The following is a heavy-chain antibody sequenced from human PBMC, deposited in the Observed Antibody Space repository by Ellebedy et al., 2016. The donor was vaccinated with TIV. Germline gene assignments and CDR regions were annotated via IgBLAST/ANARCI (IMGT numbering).Heavy chain of an antibody. Sequence: ASVKVSCKASGYIFTSYGISWVRQAPGQGLEWMGWISAYNGNTNYAQKLQGRVTMTTDTSTSTAYMELRSLRSDDTAVYYCARDSSPLRYFDPWGQGTLVTVSS. CDR3: ARDSSPLRYFDP. J-gene: IGHJ5*02. D-gene: IGHD3-9*01. CDR2: ISAYNGNT. CDR1: GYIFTSYG. V-gene: IGHV1-18*04.